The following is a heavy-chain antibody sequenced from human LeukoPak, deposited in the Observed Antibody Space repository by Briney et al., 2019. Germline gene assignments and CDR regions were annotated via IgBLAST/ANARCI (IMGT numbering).Heavy chain of an antibody. CDR1: GFTFSSYG. V-gene: IGHV3-33*01. J-gene: IGHJ6*03. CDR2: IGYDGSNK. CDR3: ARGRGAAAGKNYMDV. Sequence: PGGSLRLSCAASGFTFSSYGMHWVRQAPGKGLEWVAVIGYDGSNKYYADSGKGRFTISRDNSKNTLYLQMNSLRAEDTAVYYCARGRGAAAGKNYMDVWGKGTTVTVSS. D-gene: IGHD6-13*01.